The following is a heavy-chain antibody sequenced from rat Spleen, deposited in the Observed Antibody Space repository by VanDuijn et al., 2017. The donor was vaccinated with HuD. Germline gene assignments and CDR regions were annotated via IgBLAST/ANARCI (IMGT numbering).Heavy chain of an antibody. V-gene: IGHV2-47*01. CDR1: GLSLTSNS. CDR3: TRDHMMVVIRD. CDR2: IWDNGGT. J-gene: IGHJ2*01. D-gene: IGHD1-12*02. Sequence: QVQLKESGPGLVQPSQTLSLTCTVSGLSLTSNSVSWIRQPPGKGLEWMGVIWDNGGTDYASSLKSRLSISRDTSRDQVFLKMNSLQTDDTGTYYCTRDHMMVVIRDWGQRVMVTVSS.